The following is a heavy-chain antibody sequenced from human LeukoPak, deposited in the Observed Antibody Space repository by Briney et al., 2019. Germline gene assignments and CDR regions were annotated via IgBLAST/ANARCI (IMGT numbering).Heavy chain of an antibody. Sequence: GGSLRLSCAASGFTFSSYAMSWVRQAPGKGLEWVSAISGSGGSTYYADSVKGRFTISRDNSKNTLYLQMNSLRAEDTAVYYCAKDSYDILTGFATSPFDYWGQGTLVTVSS. CDR3: AKDSYDILTGFATSPFDY. CDR2: ISGSGGST. CDR1: GFTFSSYA. J-gene: IGHJ4*02. V-gene: IGHV3-23*01. D-gene: IGHD3-9*01.